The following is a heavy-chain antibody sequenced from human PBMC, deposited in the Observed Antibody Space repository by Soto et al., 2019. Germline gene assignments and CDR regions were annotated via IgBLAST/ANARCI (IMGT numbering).Heavy chain of an antibody. CDR1: VASISGFY. D-gene: IGHD1-1*01. CDR3: VRDGTKTLRDWFDP. V-gene: IGHV4-4*07. CDR2: IYATGTT. J-gene: IGHJ5*02. Sequence: AETLSLTCTVSVASISGFYWSWIRKSAGKGLEWIGRIYATGTTDYNPSLKSRVMMSVDTSKKQFSLKLRSVTAADTAVYYCVRDGTKTLRDWFDPWGQGISVTVSS.